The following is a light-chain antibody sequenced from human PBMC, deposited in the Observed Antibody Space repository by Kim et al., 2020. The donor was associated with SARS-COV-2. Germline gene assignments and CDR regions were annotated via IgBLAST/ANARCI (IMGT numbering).Light chain of an antibody. CDR1: SIGINT. J-gene: IGLJ2*01. Sequence: ARGQTARITCGGNSIGINTVHWYQQKPGQAPVLVIYRDSNRPSGIPERFSGSNSGNTATLTISRAQAGDEADYYCQVWDSSTVVFGGGTQLTVL. V-gene: IGLV3-9*01. CDR2: RDS. CDR3: QVWDSSTVV.